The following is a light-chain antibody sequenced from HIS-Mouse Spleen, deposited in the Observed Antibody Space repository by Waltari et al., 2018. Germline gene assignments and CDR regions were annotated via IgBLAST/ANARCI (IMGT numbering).Light chain of an antibody. J-gene: IGLJ2*01. V-gene: IGLV3-10*01. CDR3: YATDSSGNHRV. CDR2: EDR. Sequence: SYELTQPPSVSVSPGQTARITCSGDALPKKYAYWYQQKSGQAPVLVIYEDRKRPSGIPEGFSGSTSGTMATLTISGAQVEDEADYYCYATDSSGNHRVFGGGTTLTVL. CDR1: ALPKKY.